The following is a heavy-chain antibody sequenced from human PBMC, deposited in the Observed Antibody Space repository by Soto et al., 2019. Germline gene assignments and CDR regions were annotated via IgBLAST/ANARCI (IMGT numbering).Heavy chain of an antibody. CDR3: ARDRDMVVKFSTGFGMDV. CDR2: IISIFGTA. CDR1: GVTLSDYG. D-gene: IGHD2-15*01. V-gene: IGHV1-69*06. J-gene: IGHJ6*02. Sequence: SVKVSCKALGVTLSDYGISWVRQPPGQELEYMGVIISIFGTAKYAQKFQDRLTITADNPSTTTYMELSSLRSGDRAVYYCARDRDMVVKFSTGFGMDVWGQGTTVTVSS.